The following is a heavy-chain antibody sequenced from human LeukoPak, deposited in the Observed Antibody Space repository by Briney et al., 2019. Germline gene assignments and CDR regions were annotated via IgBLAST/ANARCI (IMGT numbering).Heavy chain of an antibody. CDR3: ARGNYYGSGIDY. J-gene: IGHJ4*02. D-gene: IGHD3-10*01. CDR2: IIPIFGTA. Sequence: GASVKVSCKASGGTFSSYAISWVRQAPGQGLEWMGGIIPIFGTANYAQKFQGRVTITADKSTSTAYMELSSLRSEDTAVYYCARGNYYGSGIDYWGQGTLVTVSS. CDR1: GGTFSSYA. V-gene: IGHV1-69*06.